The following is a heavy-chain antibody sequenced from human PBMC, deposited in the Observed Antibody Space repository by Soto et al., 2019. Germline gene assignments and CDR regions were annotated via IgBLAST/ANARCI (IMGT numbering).Heavy chain of an antibody. D-gene: IGHD3-16*01. CDR3: SRSRQNGRREYYYYGMDV. Sequence: GGSLRLSCFVSGFPFSSFGMHWVRQAPGKGLEWVSSISNDGSNQHYADSVKGRFTISRDNSKNTVYLQLNSLRGEDTAVYYCSRSRQNGRREYYYYGMDVWGQGTPVTVSS. J-gene: IGHJ6*02. CDR1: GFPFSSFG. V-gene: IGHV3-30*03. CDR2: ISNDGSNQ.